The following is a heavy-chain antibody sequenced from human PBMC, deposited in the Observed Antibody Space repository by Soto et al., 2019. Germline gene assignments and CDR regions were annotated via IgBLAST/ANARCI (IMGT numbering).Heavy chain of an antibody. D-gene: IGHD6-19*01. CDR3: AKDIVRVGLAVAGDFQH. Sequence: PGKGLEWVWGVSWNSGSIGFADSVKGRFTISRDNAKNSLYLQMNSLRAEDTALYYCAKDIVRVGLAVAGDFQHWGQGTLVTVSS. CDR2: VSWNSGSI. V-gene: IGHV3-9*01. J-gene: IGHJ1*01.